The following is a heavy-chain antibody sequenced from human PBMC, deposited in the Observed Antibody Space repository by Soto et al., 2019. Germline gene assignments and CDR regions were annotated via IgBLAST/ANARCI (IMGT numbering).Heavy chain of an antibody. CDR1: GGSIYRSGYY. J-gene: IGHJ4*02. CDR2: IDYNGVT. D-gene: IGHD2-15*01. Sequence: SETLSLTCTVSGGSIYRSGYYWGWIRQPPGRGLEWIGNIDYNGVTYSNPSLKSRVTISRDTSKNQFSLKLTSVTAADTALYYCGKVLVGATGHSDSDSWGPGTLVTVSS. CDR3: GKVLVGATGHSDSDS. V-gene: IGHV4-39*01.